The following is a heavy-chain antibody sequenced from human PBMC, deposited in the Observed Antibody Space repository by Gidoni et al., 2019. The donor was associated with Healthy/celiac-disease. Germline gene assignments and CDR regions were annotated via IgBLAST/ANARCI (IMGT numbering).Heavy chain of an antibody. CDR3: AREGRITMVRGVIPYRGPFDY. CDR1: GGSFSGYY. Sequence: QVQLQQWGAGLLKPSETLSLTCAVYGGSFSGYYWSWIRQPPGKGLEWIGEINHSGSTNYNPSLKSRVTISVDTSKNQFSLKLSSVTAADTAVYYCAREGRITMVRGVIPYRGPFDYWGQGTLVTVSS. D-gene: IGHD3-10*01. CDR2: INHSGST. J-gene: IGHJ4*02. V-gene: IGHV4-34*01.